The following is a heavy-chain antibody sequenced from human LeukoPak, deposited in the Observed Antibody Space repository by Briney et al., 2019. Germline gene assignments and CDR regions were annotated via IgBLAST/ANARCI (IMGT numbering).Heavy chain of an antibody. CDR3: ASLAGTNVRLWVHDY. D-gene: IGHD6-19*01. V-gene: IGHV4-34*01. CDR2: INHSGST. CDR1: GFPIRNTASNFY. Sequence: PSETLSLTCAVAGFPIRNTASNFYWGWIRQPPGKGLEWIGEINHSGSTNYNPSLKSRVTISVDTSKNQFSLKLSSVTAADTAVYYCASLAGTNVRLWVHDYWGQGTLVTVSS. J-gene: IGHJ4*02.